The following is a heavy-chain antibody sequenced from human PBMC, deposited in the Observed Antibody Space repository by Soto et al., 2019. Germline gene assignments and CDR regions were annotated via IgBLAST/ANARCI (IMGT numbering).Heavy chain of an antibody. CDR3: AAEYDYGGSDPRGRID. CDR2: IVVGSGNT. Sequence: SVKVSCKASGFTFTHSGMQWVRQARGQSLEWIGWIVVGSGNTNYAPKFQERVTITWDKSTFTAYMELSSLRSEDTAVYYCAAEYDYGGSDPRGRIDWG. D-gene: IGHD2-21*01. J-gene: IGHJ1*01. CDR1: GFTFTHSG. V-gene: IGHV1-58*02.